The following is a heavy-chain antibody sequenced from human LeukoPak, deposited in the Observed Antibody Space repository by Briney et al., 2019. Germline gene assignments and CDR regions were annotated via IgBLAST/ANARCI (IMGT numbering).Heavy chain of an antibody. CDR2: LYYSGTT. Sequence: SETLSLTCTVSGGSINNYYWIWIRQPPGKGLVCIVFLYYSGTTDSHPSLKSRVTISVDTSKNQFSLRLSSVTAADTAVYYCASRGNMTPAWFYGMDVWGQGTTVTVSS. D-gene: IGHD3-22*01. CDR3: ASRGNMTPAWFYGMDV. J-gene: IGHJ6*02. V-gene: IGHV4-59*01. CDR1: GGSINNYY.